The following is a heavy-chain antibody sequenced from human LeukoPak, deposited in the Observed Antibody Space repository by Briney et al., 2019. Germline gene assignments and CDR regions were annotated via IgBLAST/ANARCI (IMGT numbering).Heavy chain of an antibody. D-gene: IGHD3-3*01. V-gene: IGHV3-23*01. Sequence: GGSLRLSCAASGFTFSSYAMSWVRQAPGKGLEWVSAISGSGGSTYYADSVKGRFTISRDNSNNTLYLQMNSLRAEDTAVYYCAKDRVKSGYDFWSGYSRSKDYWGQGTLVTVSS. CDR3: AKDRVKSGYDFWSGYSRSKDY. J-gene: IGHJ4*02. CDR2: ISGSGGST. CDR1: GFTFSSYA.